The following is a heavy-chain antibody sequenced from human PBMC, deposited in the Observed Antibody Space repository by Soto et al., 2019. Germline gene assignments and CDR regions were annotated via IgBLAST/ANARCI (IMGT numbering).Heavy chain of an antibody. J-gene: IGHJ5*01. CDR3: VRLIGNSWLDF. Sequence: PSQTLSLTCAISGDSVSSSSVTWNWIRQSPSRGLEWLGRTYYRSKWYNDYAESVKSRITIKPDTSKNQFSLHLNSVTPEDTAVYYCVRLIGNSWLDFWGQGTLVTVSS. CDR2: TYYRSKWYN. D-gene: IGHD1-26*01. V-gene: IGHV6-1*01. CDR1: GDSVSSSSVT.